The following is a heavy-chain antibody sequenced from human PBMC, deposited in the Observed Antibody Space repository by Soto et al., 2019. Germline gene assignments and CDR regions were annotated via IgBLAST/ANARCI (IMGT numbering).Heavy chain of an antibody. J-gene: IGHJ6*02. CDR3: ARELEVTTYYYYYYGMDV. Sequence: QPGGSLRLSCAASGFTFSSYGMHWVRQAPGKGLEWVAVIWYDGSNKYYADSVKGRFTISGDNSKNTLYLQMNSLRAEDTAVYYCARELEVTTYYYYYYGMDVWGQGTTVTVSS. CDR2: IWYDGSNK. CDR1: GFTFSSYG. V-gene: IGHV3-33*01. D-gene: IGHD4-17*01.